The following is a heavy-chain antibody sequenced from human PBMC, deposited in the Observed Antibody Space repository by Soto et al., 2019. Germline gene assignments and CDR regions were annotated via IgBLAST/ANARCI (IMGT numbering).Heavy chain of an antibody. V-gene: IGHV4-59*08. J-gene: IGHJ4*02. Sequence: QVQLQESGPGLVKPSETLSLTCTVSGGSISSYYWSWIRQPPGKGLEWIGYIYYSGSTNYNPSLRTRLPSSVDTSKHQLSLKLSSVTAADPAVYYCARHDADTAMVYFDYWGQGTLVTVSS. CDR2: IYYSGST. CDR3: ARHDADTAMVYFDY. D-gene: IGHD5-18*01. CDR1: GGSISSYY.